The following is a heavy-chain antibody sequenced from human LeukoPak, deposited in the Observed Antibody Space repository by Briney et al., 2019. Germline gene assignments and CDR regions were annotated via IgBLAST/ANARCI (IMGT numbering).Heavy chain of an antibody. CDR2: ISYDGSNK. V-gene: IGHV3-30*18. D-gene: IGHD6-19*01. J-gene: IGHJ4*02. CDR3: AKGSIAVADVDYFDY. Sequence: GGSLRLSCAASGFTFSSYGMHWVRQAPGKGLEWVAVISYDGSNKYYADSVKGRFTISRDNSKNTLYLQMNSLRAEDTAVYYCAKGSIAVADVDYFDYWGQGTLDTVSS. CDR1: GFTFSSYG.